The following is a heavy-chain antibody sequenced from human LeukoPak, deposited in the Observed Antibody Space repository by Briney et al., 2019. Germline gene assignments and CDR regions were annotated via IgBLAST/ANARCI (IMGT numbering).Heavy chain of an antibody. J-gene: IGHJ4*02. Sequence: ASVKVSCKASGYTFTSYGISWVRQAPGQGLEWMGWISTYKNNTNYAQKLQGRVTMTTDTSTSTAYMELRSLRSDDTAVYYCAGDPGSYRSDYWGQGTLVTVSS. D-gene: IGHD3-16*02. V-gene: IGHV1-18*01. CDR2: ISTYKNNT. CDR1: GYTFTSYG. CDR3: AGDPGSYRSDY.